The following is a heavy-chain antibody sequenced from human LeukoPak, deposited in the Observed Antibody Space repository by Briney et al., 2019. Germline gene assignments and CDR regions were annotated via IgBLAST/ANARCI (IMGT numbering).Heavy chain of an antibody. J-gene: IGHJ4*02. V-gene: IGHV4-39*01. CDR2: IFYGGGT. D-gene: IGHD6-25*01. CDR3: ARQVATAAADTRGYFDY. Sequence: SETLSLTCIVSGGSISSSSDYWGWIRQAPQKGLEWVGRIFYGGGTHYNPSLKSRATISVDTSKSQFSLKLRSVTAADAAVYFCARQVATAAADTRGYFDYWGQGTVVTVSS. CDR1: GGSISSSSDY.